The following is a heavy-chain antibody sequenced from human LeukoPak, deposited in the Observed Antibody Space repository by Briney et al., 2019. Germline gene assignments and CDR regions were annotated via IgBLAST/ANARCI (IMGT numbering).Heavy chain of an antibody. CDR3: ARDPGGFGELFGTSGLDV. J-gene: IGHJ6*02. CDR2: INHSGST. V-gene: IGHV4-34*01. CDR1: GGSLSGYY. Sequence: SETLSLTCAVYGGSLSGYYWSWIRQPPGKGLEWIGEINHSGSTNYNPSLRSRVTISVDTSKNQFSLKLSSVTAADTAVYYCARDPGGFGELFGTSGLDVWGQGTTVLVSS. D-gene: IGHD3-10*01.